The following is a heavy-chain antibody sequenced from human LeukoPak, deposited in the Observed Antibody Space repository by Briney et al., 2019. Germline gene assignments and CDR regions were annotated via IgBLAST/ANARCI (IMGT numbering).Heavy chain of an antibody. CDR1: GGSISSSNW. J-gene: IGHJ4*02. V-gene: IGHV4-4*02. Sequence: SGTLSLTCAVSGGSISSSNWWSWVRQPPGKGLEWIGEIYHSGSTNYNPSLKSRVTISVDKSKNQFTLKLSSVTAADTAVYYCAIDGYCRGGSCYIGYCGQGTLVTVSS. D-gene: IGHD2-15*01. CDR2: IYHSGST. CDR3: AIDGYCRGGSCYIGY.